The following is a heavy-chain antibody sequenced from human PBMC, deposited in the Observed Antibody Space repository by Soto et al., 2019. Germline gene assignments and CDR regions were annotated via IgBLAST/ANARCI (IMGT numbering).Heavy chain of an antibody. Sequence: GASVKVSCKASGYTFTSYAMHWVRQAPGQRLEWMGWINAGNGNTKYSQKFQGRVTITRDTSASTAYMELSSLRSEDTAVYYCARGPRITIFGVVKSSNDYWGQGTLVTVSS. V-gene: IGHV1-3*01. CDR3: ARGPRITIFGVVKSSNDY. D-gene: IGHD3-3*01. CDR2: INAGNGNT. CDR1: GYTFTSYA. J-gene: IGHJ4*02.